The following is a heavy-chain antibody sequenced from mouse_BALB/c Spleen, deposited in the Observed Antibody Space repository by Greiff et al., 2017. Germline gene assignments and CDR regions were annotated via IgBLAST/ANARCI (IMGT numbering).Heavy chain of an antibody. D-gene: IGHD2-4*01. V-gene: IGHV3-2*02. CDR1: GYSITSDYA. J-gene: IGHJ3*01. CDR3: ARSDYDYPFAY. Sequence: EVKVEESGPGLVKPSQSLSLTCTVTGYSITSDYAWNWIRQFPGNKLEWMGYISYSGSTSYNPSLKSRISITRDTSKNQFFLQLNSVTTEDTATYYCARSDYDYPFAYWGQGTLVTVSA. CDR2: ISYSGST.